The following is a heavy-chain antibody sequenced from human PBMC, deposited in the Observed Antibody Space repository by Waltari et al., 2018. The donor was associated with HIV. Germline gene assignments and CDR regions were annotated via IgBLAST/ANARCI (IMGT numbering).Heavy chain of an antibody. CDR3: ARGRGKEPAAIFVEDV. CDR1: GYTFTSYD. Sequence: QVQLVQSGGEVKKPGASVKVSCEASGYTFTSYDINWVRQTTGQGLEWRVWMNPNSVNTGYAQKFQCKDYMTRNTSIITAYMELSSLRSECTALYYCARGRGKEPAAIFVEDVCCQGTTVTVSS. D-gene: IGHD2-2*01. J-gene: IGHJ6*02. CDR2: MNPNSVNT. V-gene: IGHV1-8*01.